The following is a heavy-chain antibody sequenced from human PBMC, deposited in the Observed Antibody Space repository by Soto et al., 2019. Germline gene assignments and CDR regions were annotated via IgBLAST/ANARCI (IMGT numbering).Heavy chain of an antibody. D-gene: IGHD3-22*01. CDR3: ARRNYDSRFNTLDY. Sequence: SETLSLTCTVSGGSISSSSYYWGWIRQPPGKGLEWIGSIYYSGSTYYNPSLKSRVTISVDTSKNQFSLKLSSVTAADTAVYYCARRNYDSRFNTLDYWGQGTLVTVS. CDR1: GGSISSSSYY. CDR2: IYYSGST. V-gene: IGHV4-39*01. J-gene: IGHJ4*02.